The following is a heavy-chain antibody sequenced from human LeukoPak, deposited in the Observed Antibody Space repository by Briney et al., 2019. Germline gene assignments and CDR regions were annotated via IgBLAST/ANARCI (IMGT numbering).Heavy chain of an antibody. J-gene: IGHJ4*02. CDR2: IKQDGSET. D-gene: IGHD3-10*01. CDR3: ATDHYYGSGSYHNPLGN. Sequence: GGSLRLSCAASGFTFSSYSMNWVRQAPGKGLEWVANIKQDGSETHYVDSVKGRFTISRDNAENFLYLQMNSLRAEDTAVYFCATDHYYGSGSYHNPLGNWGQGTLVTVSS. CDR1: GFTFSSYS. V-gene: IGHV3-7*01.